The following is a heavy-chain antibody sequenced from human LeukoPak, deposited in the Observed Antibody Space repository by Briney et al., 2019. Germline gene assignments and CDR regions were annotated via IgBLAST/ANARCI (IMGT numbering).Heavy chain of an antibody. Sequence: GGSLRLSCAASGFTFSTYWMSWVRQAPGKGLEWVANIREDGSEKYYVDSVKGRFTISRDNVKNSLYLQMNSLRAEDTAVYYCALGVAGTAWGQGTPVTVSS. D-gene: IGHD6-19*01. CDR2: IREDGSEK. CDR3: ALGVAGTA. V-gene: IGHV3-7*01. J-gene: IGHJ5*02. CDR1: GFTFSTYW.